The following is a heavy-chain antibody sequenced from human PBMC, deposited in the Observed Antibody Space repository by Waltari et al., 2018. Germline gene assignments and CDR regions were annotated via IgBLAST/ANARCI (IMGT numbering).Heavy chain of an antibody. J-gene: IGHJ3*02. Sequence: QVQLVQSGAEVKKPGASVKVSCKASGYTFTSYDINWVRQATGQGLEWMGWMNPNSGNTGYAQKFQGRVTITRNTSISTAYMELSRLRSDDTAVYYCARDDYSNSTYAFDIWGQGTMVTVSS. CDR1: GYTFTSYD. D-gene: IGHD4-4*01. CDR3: ARDDYSNSTYAFDI. V-gene: IGHV1-8*03. CDR2: MNPNSGNT.